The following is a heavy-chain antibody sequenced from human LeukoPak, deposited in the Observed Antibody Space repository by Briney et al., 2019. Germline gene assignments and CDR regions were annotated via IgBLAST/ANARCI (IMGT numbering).Heavy chain of an antibody. CDR1: GYTFTTNG. CDR2: ISTDSGKT. V-gene: IGHV1-18*01. D-gene: IGHD5-24*01. Sequence: ASVTVSCKAFGYTFTTNGISWVRQAPGQGLEWMGWISTDSGKTNYARGLQGRLTMTTDTSTRTAYMELRSLRSDDTAVYFCARDRDHAFDIWGQGTMVTVPS. CDR3: ARDRDHAFDI. J-gene: IGHJ3*02.